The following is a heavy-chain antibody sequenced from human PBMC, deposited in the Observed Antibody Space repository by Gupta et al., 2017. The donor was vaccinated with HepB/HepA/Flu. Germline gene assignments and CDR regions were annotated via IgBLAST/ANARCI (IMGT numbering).Heavy chain of an antibody. Sequence: QVQLQESGPGLVKPSETLSLTCTVSGGAIRSYYWSWIRQPPGKGLEWIGYIYYSGSTNYNPSLKSRVTISVDTSKNQFSLKLSSVTAADTAVYYCARTSITGTTRYFDLWGRGTLVTVSS. J-gene: IGHJ2*01. D-gene: IGHD1-7*01. V-gene: IGHV4-59*01. CDR1: GGAIRSYY. CDR3: ARTSITGTTRYFDL. CDR2: IYYSGST.